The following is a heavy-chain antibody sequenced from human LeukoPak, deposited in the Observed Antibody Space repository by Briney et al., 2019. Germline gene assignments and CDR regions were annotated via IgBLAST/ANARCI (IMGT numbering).Heavy chain of an antibody. CDR1: GGSITTNNYY. Sequence: PSETLFLTCTVSGGSITTNNYYWGWIRQPPVKGLEWIGMISYSGSTYYNPSLKSRVTISRETSKNQFSLKVRSVTAADTAVYYCARETAAGTIGAFDIWGQGTMVTVSS. V-gene: IGHV4-39*07. CDR3: ARETAAGTIGAFDI. CDR2: ISYSGST. D-gene: IGHD6-13*01. J-gene: IGHJ3*02.